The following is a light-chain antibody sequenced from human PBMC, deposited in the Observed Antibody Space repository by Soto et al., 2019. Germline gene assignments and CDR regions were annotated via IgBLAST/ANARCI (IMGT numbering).Light chain of an antibody. CDR3: WSYAGSYTWV. Sequence: QSALTQPRSVSGSPGQSVTISCTGTSSDVGGYNYVSWYQQHPGKAPKLLIYDVPKRPSGVPARFSGSKSGHTASLTISGLRSADEADYYCWSYAGSYTWVFGGGTKLTVL. J-gene: IGLJ3*02. CDR1: SSDVGGYNY. CDR2: DVP. V-gene: IGLV2-11*01.